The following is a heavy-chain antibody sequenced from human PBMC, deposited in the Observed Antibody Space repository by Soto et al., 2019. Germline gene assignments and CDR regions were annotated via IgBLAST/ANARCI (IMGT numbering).Heavy chain of an antibody. V-gene: IGHV4-61*03. J-gene: IGHJ4*02. CDR2: IYYTGGT. CDR1: TGSVSSDSYY. CDR3: ARAFCSGGCCYYFDY. D-gene: IGHD2-15*01. Sequence: SETLSLTCTVSTGSVSSDSYYWTWIRQPPGKGLEYIGYIYYTGGTNYNPSLESRVTISLHTSKNHFSLKLSSVTAADTAVYYCARAFCSGGCCYYFDYWGRGALVTVSS.